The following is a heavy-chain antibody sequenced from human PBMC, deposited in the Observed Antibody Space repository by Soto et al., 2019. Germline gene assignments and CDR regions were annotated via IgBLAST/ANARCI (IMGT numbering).Heavy chain of an antibody. CDR2: ISNDGSNK. Sequence: QVHLVESGGGVVQPGRSLRLSCAASGFSFSTYGMHWVRQAPGKGLEWVAFISNDGSNKYYADSVKGRFTISRDNSKNTLYLQMTSLRDEDTAVYYCAKGFGNDWAFDDWGQGTLVTVSS. V-gene: IGHV3-30*18. CDR1: GFSFSTYG. CDR3: AKGFGNDWAFDD. D-gene: IGHD1-1*01. J-gene: IGHJ4*02.